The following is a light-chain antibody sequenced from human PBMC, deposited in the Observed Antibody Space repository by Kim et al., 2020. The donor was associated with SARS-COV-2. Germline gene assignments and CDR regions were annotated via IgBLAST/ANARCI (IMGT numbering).Light chain of an antibody. CDR2: KAS. Sequence: ASVGDSVTITCRASQSISSWLAWYQQKPGKAPNLLIYKASSLESGVPSRFSGSGSGTEFTLTISSLQPGDFAIYYCQQYESYPVTFGQGTRLEIK. J-gene: IGKJ5*01. CDR1: QSISSW. CDR3: QQYESYPVT. V-gene: IGKV1-5*03.